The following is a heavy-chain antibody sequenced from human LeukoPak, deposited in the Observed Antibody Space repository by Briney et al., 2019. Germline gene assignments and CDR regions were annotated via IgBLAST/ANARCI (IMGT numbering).Heavy chain of an antibody. V-gene: IGHV4-34*01. Sequence: SETLSLTCAVYGGSFSGYYWSWIRQPPGKGLEWIGEINHSGSTNYNPSLKSRVTISVDTSKNQFSLKLSSVTAADTAVYYCARDRDYYDSGGYYPPRGSFDYWGQGTLVTVSS. D-gene: IGHD3-22*01. CDR1: GGSFSGYY. CDR2: INHSGST. J-gene: IGHJ4*02. CDR3: ARDRDYYDSGGYYPPRGSFDY.